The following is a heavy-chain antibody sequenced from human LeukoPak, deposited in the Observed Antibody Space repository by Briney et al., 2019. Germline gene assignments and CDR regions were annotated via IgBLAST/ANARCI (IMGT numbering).Heavy chain of an antibody. D-gene: IGHD3-10*01. J-gene: IGHJ5*02. CDR3: ARDGFRHFGSGSYYVGSWFDP. CDR2: ISVYNGNT. Sequence: ASVKVSCKASGYTFTNYGISWVRQAPGQGLEWMGWISVYNGNTNYAQKFQGRVTMTTDTSTSTAYMELRSLRSDDTAVYYCARDGFRHFGSGSYYVGSWFDPWGQGTLVTVSS. CDR1: GYTFTNYG. V-gene: IGHV1-18*01.